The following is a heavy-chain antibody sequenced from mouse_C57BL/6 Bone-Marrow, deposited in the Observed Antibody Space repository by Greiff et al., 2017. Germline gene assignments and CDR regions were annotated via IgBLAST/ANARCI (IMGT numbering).Heavy chain of an antibody. CDR1: GYTFTSYW. Sequence: QVQLQQPVAELVKPGASVKLSCTASGYTFTSYWMHWVKQRPGRGLEWIGRIDPTSGGTKYTEKFKSKATLTVDTPSSTAYMQLSSLTSEDSAVYYCARSRWLRPYYLDYWGQGTTLTVSS. D-gene: IGHD2-2*01. V-gene: IGHV1-72*01. J-gene: IGHJ2*01. CDR2: IDPTSGGT. CDR3: ARSRWLRPYYLDY.